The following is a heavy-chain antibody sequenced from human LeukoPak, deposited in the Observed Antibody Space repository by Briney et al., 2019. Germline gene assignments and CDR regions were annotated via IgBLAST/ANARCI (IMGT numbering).Heavy chain of an antibody. Sequence: GGSLRLSCAASGFTFSSYAMHWVRQAPGKGLEWVAVISYDGSNKYYADSVKGRFTISRDNSKNTLYLQMNSLRAEDTAVYYCAKQAPFMDVWGQGTTVTVSS. J-gene: IGHJ6*02. V-gene: IGHV3-30*04. CDR2: ISYDGSNK. CDR3: AKQAPFMDV. CDR1: GFTFSSYA.